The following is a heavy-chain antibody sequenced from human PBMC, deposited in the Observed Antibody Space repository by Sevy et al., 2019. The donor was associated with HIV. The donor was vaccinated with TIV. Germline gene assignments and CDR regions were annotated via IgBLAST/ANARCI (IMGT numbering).Heavy chain of an antibody. CDR1: GDSISSGGYY. Sequence: SETLSLTCTVSGDSISSGGYYWTWIRQHPGKGLEWIGHIYYSGSTYHNPSLKSRITISVDTSKNQFSLKLTSVTAADTAVYHCARGTGYYGNFFDYWGPGTLVTVSS. CDR3: ARGTGYYGNFFDY. CDR2: IYYSGST. V-gene: IGHV4-31*03. D-gene: IGHD3-10*01. J-gene: IGHJ4*02.